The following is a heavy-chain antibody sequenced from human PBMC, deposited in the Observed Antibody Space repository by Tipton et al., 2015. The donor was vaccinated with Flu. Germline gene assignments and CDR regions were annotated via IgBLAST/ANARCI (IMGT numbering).Heavy chain of an antibody. D-gene: IGHD3-22*01. CDR2: IHRTGST. CDR3: ARVSPRRVTAIVVVMLPEGYFDY. J-gene: IGHJ4*02. Sequence: TLSLTCSVSGDSIGSNYFWGWIRQPPGKGLEWIGNIHRTGSTYHNPSLKSRVTISVDTSKNQFSLNLSSVTAADTGVYYCARVSPRRVTAIVVVMLPEGYFDYWGQGSPVIVSS. V-gene: IGHV4-38-2*02. CDR1: GDSIGSNYF.